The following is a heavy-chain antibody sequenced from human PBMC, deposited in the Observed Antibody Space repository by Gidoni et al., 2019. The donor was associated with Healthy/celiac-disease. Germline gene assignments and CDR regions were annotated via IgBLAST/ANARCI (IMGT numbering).Heavy chain of an antibody. D-gene: IGHD1-7*01. CDR2: ISYDGSNK. V-gene: IGHV3-30-3*01. CDR3: ARVAKARSITGTTFDY. Sequence: CAASGFTFSSYAMHWVRQAPGKGLEWVAVISYDGSNKYYADSVKGRFTISRDNSKNTLYLQMNSLRAEDTAVYYCARVAKARSITGTTFDYWGQGTLVTVSS. J-gene: IGHJ4*02. CDR1: GFTFSSYA.